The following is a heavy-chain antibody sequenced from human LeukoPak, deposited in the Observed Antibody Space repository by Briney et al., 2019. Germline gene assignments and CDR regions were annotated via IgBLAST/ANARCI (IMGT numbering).Heavy chain of an antibody. CDR2: IYYIGSI. V-gene: IGHV4-59*01. J-gene: IGHJ3*02. D-gene: IGHD1-26*01. CDR1: GGSISSYY. Sequence: SETLSLTCTVSGGSISSYYLSWVRQTPGKGLEWMGYIYYIGSIKYNPYITSRVTTSAEASKNQFTLKLSSVTAADTAGYYCASDRGSSVDAFDIWGQGTMVTVSS. CDR3: ASDRGSSVDAFDI.